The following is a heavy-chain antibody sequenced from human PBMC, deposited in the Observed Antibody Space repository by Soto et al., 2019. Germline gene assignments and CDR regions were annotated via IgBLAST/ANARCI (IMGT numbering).Heavy chain of an antibody. D-gene: IGHD1-26*01. CDR2: ISAYNGIT. Sequence: QVQLVQSGAEVKKPGASVKVSCKASGYTFASYGISWVRQAPGQGLEWMGWISAYNGITSYAQKLQGRVTMTTDTSTSKAYMERRSLRSDDTAVYYCARSGVWEPRDYWGQGTLVTVSS. V-gene: IGHV1-18*01. CDR1: GYTFASYG. CDR3: ARSGVWEPRDY. J-gene: IGHJ4*02.